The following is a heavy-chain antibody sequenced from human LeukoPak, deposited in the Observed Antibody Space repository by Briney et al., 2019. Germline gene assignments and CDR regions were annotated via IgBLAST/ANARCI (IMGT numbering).Heavy chain of an antibody. V-gene: IGHV4-39*01. CDR1: GGSISSSSYY. Sequence: SETLSLTCTVSGGSISSSSYYWGWIRQPPGKGLGWIGSIYYSGSIYYNPSLKSRVTISVDTSKNQFSLKLSSVTAANTAVYYCASLRERSYYARGFDYWGQGTLVTVSS. J-gene: IGHJ4*02. CDR3: ASLRERSYYARGFDY. CDR2: IYYSGSI. D-gene: IGHD3-3*01.